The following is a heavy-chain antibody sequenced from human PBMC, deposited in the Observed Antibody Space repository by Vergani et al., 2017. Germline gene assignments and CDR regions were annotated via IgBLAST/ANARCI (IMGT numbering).Heavy chain of an antibody. V-gene: IGHV3-30*18. CDR3: AKDYYDSSGYYNWFEP. Sequence: QVQLVESGGGVVQPGRSLRLSCAASGFTFSSYGMHWVRQAPGKGLEWVAVISYDGSNKYYADSVKGRFTISRDNSKNTLYLQMNSLRAEDTAVYYCAKDYYDSSGYYNWFEPWAQGTLVTVSS. CDR2: ISYDGSNK. CDR1: GFTFSSYG. J-gene: IGHJ5*02. D-gene: IGHD3-22*01.